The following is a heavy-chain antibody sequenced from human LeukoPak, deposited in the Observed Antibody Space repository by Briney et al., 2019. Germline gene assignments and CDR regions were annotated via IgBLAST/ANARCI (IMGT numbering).Heavy chain of an antibody. J-gene: IGHJ4*02. Sequence: GASVKVSCKASGYTFTKYGISWVRQAPGQGVEWMGWISGYSGNTEYAQNVQGRVTMTTDTSASTVYMDLRSLRSDDTAVYFCARAHCSSTTCFFDYWGQGTLVTVSS. CDR1: GYTFTKYG. CDR2: ISGYSGNT. V-gene: IGHV1-18*01. CDR3: ARAHCSSTTCFFDY. D-gene: IGHD2-2*01.